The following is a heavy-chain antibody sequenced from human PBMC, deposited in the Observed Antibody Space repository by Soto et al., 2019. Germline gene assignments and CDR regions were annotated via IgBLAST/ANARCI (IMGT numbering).Heavy chain of an antibody. CDR1: GYSISSGYY. Sequence: SETLSLTCGVSGYSISSGYYWGWIRQPPGKGLEWSGSIYHSGSTYYNPSLKSRVTISLDTSKNQFSLKLNSVTAADTAVYYCASDLGGSYAYFDYWGQGILVTVSS. CDR2: IYHSGST. V-gene: IGHV4-38-2*01. J-gene: IGHJ4*02. CDR3: ASDLGGSYAYFDY. D-gene: IGHD1-26*01.